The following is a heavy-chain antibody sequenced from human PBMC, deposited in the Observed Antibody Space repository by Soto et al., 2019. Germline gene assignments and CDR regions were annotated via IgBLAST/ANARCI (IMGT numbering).Heavy chain of an antibody. CDR1: GYTFTSYG. D-gene: IGHD3-10*01. V-gene: IGHV1-18*01. CDR2: ISAYNGNT. J-gene: IGHJ5*02. CDR3: ARDLGYYYGSEVCDP. Sequence: QVQLVQSGAEVKKPGASVKVSCKASGYTFTSYGISWVRQAPGQGLEWMGWISAYNGNTNYAQKLQGRVTRTTDPSTSTAYMELRSLRSAVTAVYYCARDLGYYYGSEVCDPWGQGTLVTVSS.